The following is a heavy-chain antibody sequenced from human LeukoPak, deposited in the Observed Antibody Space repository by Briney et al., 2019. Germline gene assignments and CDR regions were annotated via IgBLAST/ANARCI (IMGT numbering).Heavy chain of an antibody. CDR2: INSDGSST. D-gene: IGHD4-17*01. V-gene: IGHV3-74*01. J-gene: IGHJ4*02. CDR1: GFTFSSYW. Sequence: GGSLRLSCAASGFTFSSYWMHWVRQAPGKGLVWVSRINSDGSSTSYADSVKGRFTISRDNAKNTLYLQMNSLRAEDTAVYYCARDPHTLYYGDPSGFDYWGQGTLVTVSS. CDR3: ARDPHTLYYGDPSGFDY.